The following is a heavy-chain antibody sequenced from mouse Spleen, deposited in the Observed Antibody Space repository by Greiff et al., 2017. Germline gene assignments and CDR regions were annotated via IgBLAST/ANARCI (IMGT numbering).Heavy chain of an antibody. D-gene: IGHD1-1*01. CDR1: GYAFSSYW. V-gene: IGHV1-80*01. Sequence: QVQLKQSGAELVKPGASVKISCKASGYAFSSYWMNWVKQRPGKGLEWIGQIYPGDGDTNYNGKFKGKATLTADKSSSTAYMQLSSLTSEDSAVYFCARVGITTEDAMDYWGQGTSVTVSS. CDR2: IYPGDGDT. CDR3: ARVGITTEDAMDY. J-gene: IGHJ4*01.